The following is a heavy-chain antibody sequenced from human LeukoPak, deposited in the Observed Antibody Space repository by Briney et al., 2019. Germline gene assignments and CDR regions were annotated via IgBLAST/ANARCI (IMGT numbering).Heavy chain of an antibody. CDR3: ARGSVLPDY. D-gene: IGHD3-10*01. CDR2: ISTYDDNI. J-gene: IGHJ4*02. V-gene: IGHV1-18*01. CDR1: GYTFTTYG. Sequence: ASVKVSCKASGYTFTTYGLSWVRQAPGQGLEWLGWISTYDDNIKYAQSLQGRLTLTIDTSTSTAYMELRSLRSDDTAVYYCARGSVLPDYWGQGTLVTVSS.